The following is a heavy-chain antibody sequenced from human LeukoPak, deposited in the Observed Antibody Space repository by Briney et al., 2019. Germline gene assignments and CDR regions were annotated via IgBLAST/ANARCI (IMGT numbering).Heavy chain of an antibody. D-gene: IGHD6-13*01. V-gene: IGHV4-39*01. CDR2: IYYSGST. CDR1: GGSISSSSYY. J-gene: IGHJ4*02. Sequence: NPSETLSLTCTVSGGSISSSSYYWGWIRQPPGKGMEWIGSIYYSGSTYYNPSLKSRVTISVDTSKNQFSLKLSSVTAADTAVYYCASQHLFLLAAAGTQFDYWGQGTLVTVSS. CDR3: ASQHLFLLAAAGTQFDY.